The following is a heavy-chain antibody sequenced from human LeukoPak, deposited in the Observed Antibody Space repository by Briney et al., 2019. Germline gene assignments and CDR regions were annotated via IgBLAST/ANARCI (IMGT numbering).Heavy chain of an antibody. CDR2: INPNSGGT. CDR3: ARESSGYDILTGFMMGNWFDP. CDR1: GYTFTGYY. V-gene: IGHV1-2*02. J-gene: IGHJ5*02. Sequence: ASVKVSCKASGYTFTGYYMHWVRQAPGQGLEWMGWINPNSGGTNYAQKFQGRVAMTRDTSISTAYMELSRLRSDDTAVYYCARESSGYDILTGFMMGNWFDPWGQGTLVTVSS. D-gene: IGHD3-9*01.